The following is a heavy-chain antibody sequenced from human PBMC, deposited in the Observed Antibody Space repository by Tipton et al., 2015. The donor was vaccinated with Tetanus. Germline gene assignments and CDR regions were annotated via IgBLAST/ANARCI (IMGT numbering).Heavy chain of an antibody. D-gene: IGHD2/OR15-2a*01. Sequence: SLRLSCAASGFTLTTYSINWFRQAPGKGLEWVSSITGSGHITYADSVKGRFTISRDNSKNSLSLQMNSLRADDTAVYYCVRRWFGTQYYFGMDVWGQGTTVTVSS. J-gene: IGHJ6*02. V-gene: IGHV3-21*01. CDR3: VRRWFGTQYYFGMDV. CDR1: GFTLTTYS. CDR2: ITGSGHI.